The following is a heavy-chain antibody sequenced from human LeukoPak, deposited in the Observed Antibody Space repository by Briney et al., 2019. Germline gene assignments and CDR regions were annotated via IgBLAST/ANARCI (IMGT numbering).Heavy chain of an antibody. CDR2: VNHSGST. CDR1: GGSFSGYY. Sequence: KPSETLSLTCAVYGGSFSGYYWSWIRQPPGKGLEWIGEVNHSGSTNYNPSLKSRVTISVDTSKNQFSLKLSSVTAADTAVYYCARDGDYLGQGTLVTVSS. J-gene: IGHJ4*02. CDR3: ARDGDY. V-gene: IGHV4-34*01.